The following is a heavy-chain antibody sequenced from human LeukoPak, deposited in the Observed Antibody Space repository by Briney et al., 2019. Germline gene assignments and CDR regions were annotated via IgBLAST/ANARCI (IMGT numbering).Heavy chain of an antibody. CDR1: GFTVSSNY. Sequence: PGGSLRLSCAASGFTVSSNYMSWVRQAPGKGLEWVSGINWNGGSTGYADSVKGRFTISRDNAKNSLYLQMNSLRAEDTALYYCARVTVTGLRYFDWLSIAAFDIWGQGTMVTVSS. CDR3: ARVTVTGLRYFDWLSIAAFDI. CDR2: INWNGGST. J-gene: IGHJ3*02. D-gene: IGHD3-9*01. V-gene: IGHV3-20*04.